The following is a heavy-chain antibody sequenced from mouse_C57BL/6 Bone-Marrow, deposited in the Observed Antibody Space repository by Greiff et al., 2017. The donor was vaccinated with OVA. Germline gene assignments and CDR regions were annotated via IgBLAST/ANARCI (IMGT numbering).Heavy chain of an antibody. V-gene: IGHV5-4*03. CDR3: ARDGCSFAY. J-gene: IGHJ3*01. CDR1: GFTFSSYA. CDR2: ISDGGSYT. Sequence: EVNVVESGGGLVKPGGSLKLSCAASGFTFSSYAMSWVRQTPEKRLEWVATISDGGSYTYYPDNVKGRFTISRDNAKNNLYLQMSNLKSEDTARYYWARDGCSFAYWGQGTLVTVSA.